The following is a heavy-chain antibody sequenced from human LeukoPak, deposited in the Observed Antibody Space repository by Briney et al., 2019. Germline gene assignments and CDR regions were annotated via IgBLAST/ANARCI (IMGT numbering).Heavy chain of an antibody. J-gene: IGHJ4*02. CDR3: ARVTPSNPTVTTLAFDY. V-gene: IGHV4-59*01. Sequence: SETLSLTCTVSGGSISSYYWSWIPQRPGEGLEWIWYIYYSGGTNYNPSLKSRVTISVDTSKNQFSLKLSSVTAADTAVYYCARVTPSNPTVTTLAFDYWGQGTLVTVSS. CDR2: IYYSGGT. CDR1: GGSISSYY. D-gene: IGHD4-17*01.